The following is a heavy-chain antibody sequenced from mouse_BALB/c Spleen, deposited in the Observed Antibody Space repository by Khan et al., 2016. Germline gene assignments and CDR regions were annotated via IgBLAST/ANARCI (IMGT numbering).Heavy chain of an antibody. Sequence: VQLQQSGAELVKPGASVKLSCTASGLNIKDTYMHWVKQRPEQGLEWIGRIDPANGYTKYDPKFQGKATITADTSSNTAYLQLSSLTSEDTAVXSSTRDNCDWCAYWGQGTLVTVSA. CDR3: TRDNCDWCAY. V-gene: IGHV14-3*02. CDR2: IDPANGYT. J-gene: IGHJ3*01. CDR1: GLNIKDTY. D-gene: IGHD1-3*01.